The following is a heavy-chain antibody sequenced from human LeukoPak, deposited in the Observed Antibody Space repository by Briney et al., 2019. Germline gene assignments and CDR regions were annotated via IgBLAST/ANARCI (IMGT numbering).Heavy chain of an antibody. CDR1: GYTFTSYY. V-gene: IGHV1-46*01. D-gene: IGHD2-2*01. J-gene: IGHJ4*02. CDR3: ARDARLGGRTVRAGD. Sequence: GASVKVSCKASGYTFTSYYMHWVRQAPGQGLEWMGIINPSGGSTSYAQKFQGRVTMTRDTSTSTVYMELSSLRSEDTAVYYCARDARLGGRTVRAGDWGQGTLVTVSS. CDR2: INPSGGST.